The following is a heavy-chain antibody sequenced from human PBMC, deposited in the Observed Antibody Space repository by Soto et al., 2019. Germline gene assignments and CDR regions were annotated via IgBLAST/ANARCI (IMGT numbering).Heavy chain of an antibody. Sequence: PSETLSLTCTVSGGSISSYYWSWIRQPPGKGLEWIGYIYYSGSTNYNPSLKSRVTISVDTPKNQFSLKLSSVTAADTAVYYCARGADYDFWSGWWVPYGMDVWGQGTTVTVSS. CDR3: ARGADYDFWSGWWVPYGMDV. V-gene: IGHV4-59*01. J-gene: IGHJ6*02. D-gene: IGHD3-3*01. CDR2: IYYSGST. CDR1: GGSISSYY.